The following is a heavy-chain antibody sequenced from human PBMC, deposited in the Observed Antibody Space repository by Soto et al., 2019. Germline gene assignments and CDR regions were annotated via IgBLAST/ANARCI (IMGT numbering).Heavy chain of an antibody. V-gene: IGHV3-9*01. D-gene: IGHD3-3*01. J-gene: IGHJ3*02. CDR2: ISWNSGSI. CDR3: AKALPGGYYDFWSGDALDI. CDR1: GFTFDDYA. Sequence: GGSLRLSCAASGFTFDDYAMHWVRQAPGKGLEWVSGISWNSGSIGYADSVKGRFTISRDNAKNSLYLQMNSLRAEDTALYYCAKALPGGYYDFWSGDALDIWGQGTMVTVSS.